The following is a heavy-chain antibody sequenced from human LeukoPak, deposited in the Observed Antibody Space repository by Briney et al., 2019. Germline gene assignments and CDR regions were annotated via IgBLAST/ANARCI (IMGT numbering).Heavy chain of an antibody. CDR2: IYYSGST. CDR1: GGSISSGDYY. CDR3: ARGRGYCSGGSCRYPPVSEFDY. Sequence: SQTLSLTCTVSGGSISSGDYYWSWIRQPPGKGLEWIGYIYYSGSTYYNPSLKSRVTISVDTSKNQFSLKLSSVTAADTAVYYCARGRGYCSGGSCRYPPVSEFDYWGQGTLVTVSS. V-gene: IGHV4-30-4*01. J-gene: IGHJ4*02. D-gene: IGHD2-15*01.